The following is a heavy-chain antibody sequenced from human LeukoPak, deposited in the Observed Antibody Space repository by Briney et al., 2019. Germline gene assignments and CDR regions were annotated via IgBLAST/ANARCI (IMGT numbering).Heavy chain of an antibody. Sequence: NAGGSLRLSCVASTFTFSSYTMNWVRQTPGKGPEWVSSISSSSNYIYYTDSVKGRFTVSRDNAKNSLYLQMNSLRPEDTAVYYCARDKYAVLGGDYWGQGTLVTVSS. CDR2: ISSSSNYI. J-gene: IGHJ4*02. V-gene: IGHV3-21*01. CDR3: ARDKYAVLGGDY. CDR1: TFTFSSYT. D-gene: IGHD3-16*01.